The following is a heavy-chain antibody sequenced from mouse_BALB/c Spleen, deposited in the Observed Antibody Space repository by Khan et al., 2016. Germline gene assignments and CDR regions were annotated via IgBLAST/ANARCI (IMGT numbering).Heavy chain of an antibody. D-gene: IGHD2-4*01. CDR3: ARQGSYDYFYAMDY. J-gene: IGHJ4*01. V-gene: IGHV1S56*01. CDR2: IYPGDGNT. CDR1: GYTFTTYY. Sequence: QVRLQQSGPELVKPGSSVKMSCKASGYTFTTYYIHWVKQRPGQGLEWIGWIYPGDGNTKYTEKFKDKTTLTADKSSSTAYMLLSSLTSEDSAIYFCARQGSYDYFYAMDYWGQGTSVTVSS.